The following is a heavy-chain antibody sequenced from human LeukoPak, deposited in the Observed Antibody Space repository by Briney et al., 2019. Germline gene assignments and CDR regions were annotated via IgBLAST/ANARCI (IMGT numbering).Heavy chain of an antibody. D-gene: IGHD1-1*01. J-gene: IGHJ3*02. CDR3: ATLQLDLSGDAFDI. CDR2: INAGNGNT. CDR1: GYTFTNYD. Sequence: ASVTVSFKASGYTFTNYDMHWVRQARGQRGEGVGWINAGNGNTKYSQKFQGRVTNTMDTSASTAYMELSSLRSEDTAVYYCATLQLDLSGDAFDIWGQGTMVTVSS. V-gene: IGHV1-3*01.